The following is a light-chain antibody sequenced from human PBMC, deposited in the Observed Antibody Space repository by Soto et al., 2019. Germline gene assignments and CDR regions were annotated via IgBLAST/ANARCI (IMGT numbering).Light chain of an antibody. CDR3: SSYTSSLSWV. V-gene: IGLV2-14*01. CDR1: SSDVGSYNY. J-gene: IGLJ3*02. Sequence: QLVLTQPASVSGSPGQSITISCTGTSSDVGSYNYVSWFQQHPGKAPKLLIFEVTYRPSGVSNRFSGSKSGNTASLTISGLQAEDEADYYCSSYTSSLSWVFGGGTKLTVL. CDR2: EVT.